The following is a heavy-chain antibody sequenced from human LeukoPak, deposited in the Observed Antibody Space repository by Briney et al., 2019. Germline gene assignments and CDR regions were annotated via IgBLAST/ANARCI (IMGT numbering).Heavy chain of an antibody. Sequence: GGSLRLSCAASGFTFSNYWMYWVRQAPGKGLVWVSRIKPDGSSTSYADSVKGRFTLSRDNAKNTLYLQMNSLRAEDTAVYYCATLVTFGAFDVWGQGTVVTVSS. CDR1: GFTFSNYW. D-gene: IGHD4-11*01. V-gene: IGHV3-74*01. CDR3: ATLVTFGAFDV. J-gene: IGHJ3*01. CDR2: IKPDGSST.